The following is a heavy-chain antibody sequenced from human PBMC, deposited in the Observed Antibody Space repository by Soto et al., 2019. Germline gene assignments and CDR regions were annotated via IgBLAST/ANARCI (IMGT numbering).Heavy chain of an antibody. Sequence: SETLSLTCTVSGASISSYYWSWIRQPPGKGLEWIGYIYYSGSTNCNPSLKSQVTISVDTSKNQFSLKLSSVTAADTAVYYCASSSGWLFFQHWGQGTLVTVSS. D-gene: IGHD6-19*01. J-gene: IGHJ1*01. CDR1: GASISSYY. CDR3: ASSSGWLFFQH. CDR2: IYYSGST. V-gene: IGHV4-59*01.